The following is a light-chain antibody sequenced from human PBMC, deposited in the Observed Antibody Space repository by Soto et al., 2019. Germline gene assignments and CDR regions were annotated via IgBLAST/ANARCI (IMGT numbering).Light chain of an antibody. Sequence: DIQMTQSPSSLSASVGDRVTITCQASQAISKYLNWYQQKPGKAPKLLIYDASNLETGVPSRFSGSGSGTDFTFTISSLQPEDIATYYCQQYDNLPSITFGQGTRLEIK. CDR2: DAS. J-gene: IGKJ5*01. CDR1: QAISKY. V-gene: IGKV1-33*01. CDR3: QQYDNLPSIT.